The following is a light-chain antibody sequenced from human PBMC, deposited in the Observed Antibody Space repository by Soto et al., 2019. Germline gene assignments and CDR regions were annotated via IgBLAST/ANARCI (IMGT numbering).Light chain of an antibody. CDR1: HSNIGNNY. J-gene: IGLJ2*01. CDR2: ENN. Sequence: QSALTQPPSVSAAPGQKVTISCSGSHSNIGNNYVSWYQRLPGTAPKLVIYENNKRPSGIPDRFSGSKSGTSATLGITGLQTGDEADYYCGTWDSSLSVGVFGGGTKVTVL. CDR3: GTWDSSLSVGV. V-gene: IGLV1-51*02.